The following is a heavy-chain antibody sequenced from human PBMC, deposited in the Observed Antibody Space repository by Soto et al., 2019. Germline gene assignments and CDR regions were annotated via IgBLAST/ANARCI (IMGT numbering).Heavy chain of an antibody. CDR1: EFTFSASG. J-gene: IGHJ4*02. Sequence: PGGSLRLSCAASEFTFSASGMTWVRLPPGRGLDYVSAIGPSGSAKYYADSVKGRFTISRDNSKNTLYLQMNSLRAEDTAVYYCVRDHLWAFDNWCQGTLVTVSS. CDR3: VRDHLWAFDN. V-gene: IGHV3-23*01. D-gene: IGHD7-27*01. CDR2: IGPSGSAK.